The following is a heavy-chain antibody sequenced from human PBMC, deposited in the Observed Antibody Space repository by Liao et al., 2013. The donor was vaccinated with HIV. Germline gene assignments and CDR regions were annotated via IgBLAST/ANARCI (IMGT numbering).Heavy chain of an antibody. Sequence: QVQLQESGPGLVKPSETLSLTCTVSGGSISGYHWSWIRQPAGKGLEWIGRIYTSGSTNYNPSLKSRVTMSVDTSKNQFSLKLSSVTAADTAVYYCASGYCSSTSCYTHFDYWGQGTLVHRLL. CDR1: GGSISGYH. V-gene: IGHV4-4*07. D-gene: IGHD2-2*02. CDR2: IYTSGST. J-gene: IGHJ4*02. CDR3: ASGYCSSTSCYTHFDY.